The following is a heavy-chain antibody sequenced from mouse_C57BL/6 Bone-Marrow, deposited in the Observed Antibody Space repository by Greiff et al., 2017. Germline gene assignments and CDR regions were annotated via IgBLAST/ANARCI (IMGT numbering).Heavy chain of an antibody. J-gene: IGHJ1*03. CDR2: IYPGSGST. Sequence: QVQLQQPGAELVKPGASVEMSCKASGYTSTSYWITWVKQRPGQGLEWIGDIYPGSGSTNYNEKFKSKATLTVDTSSSTAYMQLSSLTSEDSAVYYCARPYYSNYWYFDVWGTGTTVTVSS. D-gene: IGHD2-5*01. V-gene: IGHV1-55*01. CDR3: ARPYYSNYWYFDV. CDR1: GYTSTSYW.